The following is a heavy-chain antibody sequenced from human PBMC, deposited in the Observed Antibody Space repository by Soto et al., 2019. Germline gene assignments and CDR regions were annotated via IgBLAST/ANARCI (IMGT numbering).Heavy chain of an antibody. CDR1: GFTFNFFG. J-gene: IGHJ3*02. CDR3: AKERRYSFDAFDI. CDR2: ISYDGSEK. D-gene: IGHD5-12*01. V-gene: IGHV3-30*18. Sequence: QEQLVESGGDVVQAGRSLRLSCAASGFTFNFFGMHWVRQAPGKGLEWVAVISYDGSEKYYADSVKGRFTMSRDNSKNMVYLEMSSLRPEDTSVYYCAKERRYSFDAFDIWGHGTMVTVSS.